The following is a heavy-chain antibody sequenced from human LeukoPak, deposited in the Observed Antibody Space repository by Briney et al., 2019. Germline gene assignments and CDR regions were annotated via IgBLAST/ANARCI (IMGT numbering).Heavy chain of an antibody. Sequence: PSETLSLTCAVYGGSFSGYYWSWIRQPPGKGLEWIGEINHSGSTNYNPSLKSRVTISVDTSKNQFSLKLSSVTAADTAVYYCARWQLAAGYYMDVWGKGTTVTISS. D-gene: IGHD2-15*01. CDR1: GGSFSGYY. CDR3: ARWQLAAGYYMDV. V-gene: IGHV4-34*01. J-gene: IGHJ6*03. CDR2: INHSGST.